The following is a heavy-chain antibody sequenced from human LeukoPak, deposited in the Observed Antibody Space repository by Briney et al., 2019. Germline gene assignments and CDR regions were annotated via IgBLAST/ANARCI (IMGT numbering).Heavy chain of an antibody. CDR3: ATVVPKYDFWSGYYYPKWFDP. Sequence: ASVKVSCKTSGYTFTRFYMHWVRQAPGQGLAWMGIFNPRGGRTSYAQKFQGRVTMTEDTSTDTAYMELSSLRSEDTAVYYCATVVPKYDFWSGYYYPKWFDPWGQGTLVTVSS. V-gene: IGHV1-46*01. CDR1: GYTFTRFY. CDR2: FNPRGGRT. D-gene: IGHD3-3*01. J-gene: IGHJ5*02.